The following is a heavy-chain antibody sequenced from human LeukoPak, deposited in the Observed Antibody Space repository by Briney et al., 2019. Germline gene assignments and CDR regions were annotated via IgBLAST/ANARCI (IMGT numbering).Heavy chain of an antibody. D-gene: IGHD5-18*01. V-gene: IGHV1-18*01. J-gene: IGHJ4*02. CDR1: GYTFTSYG. Sequence: ASVKVSCKASGYTFTSYGISWVRQAPGQGLEWMGWISAYNGNTNYAQKLQGRVTMSTDTSTSTAYMELRSLRSDDTAVYCCARDHRGYSYGDYWGQGTLVSVSS. CDR3: ARDHRGYSYGDY. CDR2: ISAYNGNT.